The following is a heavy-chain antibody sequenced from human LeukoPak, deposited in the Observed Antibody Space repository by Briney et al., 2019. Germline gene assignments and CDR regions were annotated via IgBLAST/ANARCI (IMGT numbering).Heavy chain of an antibody. CDR3: ARATGYSSGWYVDY. J-gene: IGHJ4*02. V-gene: IGHV4-59*01. CDR1: GFTFSSYS. CDR2: IYYSVST. D-gene: IGHD6-19*01. Sequence: PVGSLRLSSAASGFTFSSYSMNWLRQAPGKGLDWIGYIYYSVSTNYNPSLKSRVTISVDTSKHQFSLKLSSVPSAATAVYYCARATGYSSGWYVDYWGQGTLVTVSS.